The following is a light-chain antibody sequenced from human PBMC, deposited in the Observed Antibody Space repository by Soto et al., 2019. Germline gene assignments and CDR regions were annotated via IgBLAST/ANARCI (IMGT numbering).Light chain of an antibody. CDR1: QSVSSSY. Sequence: EIVLTQSPGTLSLSPGERSTLSCSASQSVSSSYLAWYQQKPGQAPRLLIYGASTRATGIPARFSGSGSGTAFTVTISRLEPEDFAVYYCQQYGDSPLNFGGGTKVDIK. CDR2: GAS. V-gene: IGKV3-20*01. J-gene: IGKJ4*01. CDR3: QQYGDSPLN.